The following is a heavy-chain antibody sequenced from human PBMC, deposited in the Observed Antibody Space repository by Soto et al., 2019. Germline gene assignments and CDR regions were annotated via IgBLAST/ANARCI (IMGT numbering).Heavy chain of an antibody. D-gene: IGHD2-2*01. CDR3: AKDSCISASCLPWFDP. CDR1: GFTFNNYA. CDR2: ISGTGSST. V-gene: IGHV3-23*01. Sequence: HPGGSLRLSCAASGFTFNNYAMSWVRQAPGKGLEWVSTISGTGSSTYYSDSVKGRFTLSRDNSQNTVSLQMNSLRAEDTAVYYCAKDSCISASCLPWFDPWGQGTLVTVSS. J-gene: IGHJ5*02.